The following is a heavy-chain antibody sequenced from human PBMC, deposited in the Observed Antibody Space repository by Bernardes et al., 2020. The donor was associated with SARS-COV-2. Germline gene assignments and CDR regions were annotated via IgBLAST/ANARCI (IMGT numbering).Heavy chain of an antibody. CDR3: AGGYDRSDYYSLSTLDY. D-gene: IGHD3-22*01. CDR2: IYYSGST. CDR1: SGPISSYY. J-gene: IGHJ4*02. V-gene: IGHV4-59*07. Sequence: SHAMSVPCTVSSGPISSYYWSWIRQPPGTGLEWIGYIYYSGSTTYNPSLKSRVTISLDTSKNQFSLKLSSVTAADTAVYYCAGGYDRSDYYSLSTLDYWGQGTLVTVSS.